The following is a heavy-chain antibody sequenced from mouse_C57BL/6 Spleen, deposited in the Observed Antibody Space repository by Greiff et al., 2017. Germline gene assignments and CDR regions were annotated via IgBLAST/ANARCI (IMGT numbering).Heavy chain of an antibody. V-gene: IGHV1-42*01. CDR3: ARRATGDGYFDV. J-gene: IGHJ1*03. CDR2: INPSTGGT. D-gene: IGHD3-2*01. CDR1: GYSFTGYY. Sequence: VQLQQSGPELVKPGASVKISCKASGYSFTGYYMNWVKQSPEKSLEWIGEINPSTGGTTYNQKFKAKATLTVDKSSSTAYMQLKSLTAEDSAVYYCARRATGDGYFDVWGTGTTVTVSS.